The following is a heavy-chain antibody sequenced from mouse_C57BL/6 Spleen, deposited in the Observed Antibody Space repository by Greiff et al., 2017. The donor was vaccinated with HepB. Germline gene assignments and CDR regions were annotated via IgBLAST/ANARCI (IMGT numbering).Heavy chain of an antibody. Sequence: QVQLQQSGPELVKPGASVKISCKASGYAFSSSWMNWVKQRPGKGLEWIGRIYPGDGDTNYNGKFKGKATLTADKSSSTAYMQLSSLTSEDSAVYFCATFYYYGSSSWFAYWGQGTLVTVSA. CDR2: IYPGDGDT. CDR1: GYAFSSSW. V-gene: IGHV1-82*01. CDR3: ATFYYYGSSSWFAY. D-gene: IGHD1-1*01. J-gene: IGHJ3*01.